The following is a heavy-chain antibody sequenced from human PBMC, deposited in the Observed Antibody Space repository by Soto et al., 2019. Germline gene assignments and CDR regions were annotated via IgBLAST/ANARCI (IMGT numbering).Heavy chain of an antibody. Sequence: QVQLVQSGAEVKKPGASVKVSCKTSGYTFNNYGISWVRQAPGQGLEWMGWISDYNGNTNYPQKFQGRVTMTTDISTKTVYMVLTRLRSDATAVYYCARDGYYGSGSYGMDVWGRGTTVSVSS. V-gene: IGHV1-18*01. J-gene: IGHJ6*02. D-gene: IGHD3-10*01. CDR2: ISDYNGNT. CDR3: ARDGYYGSGSYGMDV. CDR1: GYTFNNYG.